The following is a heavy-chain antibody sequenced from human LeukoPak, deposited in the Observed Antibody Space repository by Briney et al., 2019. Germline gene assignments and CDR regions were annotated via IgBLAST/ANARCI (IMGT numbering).Heavy chain of an antibody. CDR3: ARGRRGYSSFYYYYMDV. J-gene: IGHJ6*03. Sequence: SETLSLTCAVYGGSFSGYYWSWTRQPPGKGLEWIGEINHSGSTNYNPSLESRVTISVDTSKNQFSLKLSSVTAADTAVYYCARGRRGYSSFYYYYMDVWGKGTTVTVSS. V-gene: IGHV4-34*01. D-gene: IGHD6-13*01. CDR2: INHSGST. CDR1: GGSFSGYY.